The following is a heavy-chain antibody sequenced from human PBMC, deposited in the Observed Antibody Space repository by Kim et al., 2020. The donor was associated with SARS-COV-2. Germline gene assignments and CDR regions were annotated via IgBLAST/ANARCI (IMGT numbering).Heavy chain of an antibody. J-gene: IGHJ5*02. CDR3: ARASYSSSWYGTHNWFDP. D-gene: IGHD6-13*01. V-gene: IGHV4-34*01. Sequence: LKDRVTISGETSKNQFSLKLSSVTAADTAVYYCARASYSSSWYGTHNWFDPWGQGTLVTVSS.